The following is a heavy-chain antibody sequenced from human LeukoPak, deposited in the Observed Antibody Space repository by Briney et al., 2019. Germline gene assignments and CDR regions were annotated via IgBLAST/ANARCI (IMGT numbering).Heavy chain of an antibody. D-gene: IGHD3-22*01. CDR3: AKDSSPYYYDSSGPDY. CDR2: ISWNSGSI. CDR1: GFTFDDYA. Sequence: PGRSLRLSCAASGFTFDDYAMHWVRQAPGKGLEWVSGISWNSGSIGYADSVKGRFTISRDNAKNSLYLQMNSLRAGDTALYYCAKDSSPYYYDSSGPDYWGQGTLVTVSS. V-gene: IGHV3-9*01. J-gene: IGHJ4*02.